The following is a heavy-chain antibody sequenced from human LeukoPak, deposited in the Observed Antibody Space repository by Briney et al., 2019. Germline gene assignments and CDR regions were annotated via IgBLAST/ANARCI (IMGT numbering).Heavy chain of an antibody. CDR1: GFTFSSYS. Sequence: GGSLRLSCAASGFTFSSYSMNWVRQAPGKVLEWVSIIYGGGSTFYADSVKGRFTISRDNSKNTLYLQMNSLRAEDTAVYYCARGGSYLSAFDIWGQGTMVTVSS. J-gene: IGHJ3*02. V-gene: IGHV3-53*01. CDR2: IYGGGST. CDR3: ARGGSYLSAFDI. D-gene: IGHD1-26*01.